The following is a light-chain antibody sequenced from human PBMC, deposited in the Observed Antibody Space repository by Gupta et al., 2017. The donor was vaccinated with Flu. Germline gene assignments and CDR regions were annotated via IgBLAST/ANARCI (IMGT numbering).Light chain of an antibody. V-gene: IGLV1-47*01. CDR1: SSNIGGKY. CDR3: DAWADSISGQV. Sequence: QSVLTQPPSASGTPGERVTISCSGSSSNIGGKYVYWYQHLPGTAPKLLSFRNSLRPSAAPDRVPSSKSGTSDSPALTVLRSEDEAEDVYDAWADSISGQVFGGGTKLTVL. CDR2: RNS. J-gene: IGLJ3*02.